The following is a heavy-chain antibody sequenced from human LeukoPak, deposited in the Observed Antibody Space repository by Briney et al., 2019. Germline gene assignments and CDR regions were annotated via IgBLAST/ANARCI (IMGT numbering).Heavy chain of an antibody. Sequence: TSETLSLTCTVSGGPISSYYWSWIRQPPGKGLEWIGYIYYSGSTNYNPSLKSRVTISVDTSKNQFSLKLTSVTAADTAVYYCARTAEGGYTYGYFYYYYMDVWGKGTTVTISS. J-gene: IGHJ6*03. V-gene: IGHV4-59*01. D-gene: IGHD5-18*01. CDR3: ARTAEGGYTYGYFYYYYMDV. CDR2: IYYSGST. CDR1: GGPISSYY.